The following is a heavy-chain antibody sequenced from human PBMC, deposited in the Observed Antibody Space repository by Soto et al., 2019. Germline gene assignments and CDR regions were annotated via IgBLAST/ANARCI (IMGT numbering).Heavy chain of an antibody. Sequence: GYLSPPCAASGLPFRIYAMSWVRPAPGKGLEWVSSISGSGGSIYYAHSVKGRFTISRDKTKNTLDLQMNSLRAEDTAVYHCARVAPEYSSTPRRFDFWGQGPLVTVSS. V-gene: IGHV3-23*01. CDR1: GLPFRIYA. CDR2: ISGSGGSI. D-gene: IGHD6-13*01. CDR3: ARVAPEYSSTPRRFDF. J-gene: IGHJ4*02.